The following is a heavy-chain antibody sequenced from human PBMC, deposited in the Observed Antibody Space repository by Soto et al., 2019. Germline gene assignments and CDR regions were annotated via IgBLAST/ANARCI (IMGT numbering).Heavy chain of an antibody. J-gene: IGHJ3*02. CDR2: IYTGGST. Sequence: QVQLQESGPGLAKPSETLSLTCTVSGGSISSYFWGWIRQPAGKGLEWIGRIYTGGSTNYNPSLKSRVTMSVDTSKNQFSLRLSSVTAADTAVYYCARDGDFWSGSYAFDIWGQGTMVTVSS. CDR3: ARDGDFWSGSYAFDI. D-gene: IGHD3-3*01. CDR1: GGSISSYF. V-gene: IGHV4-4*07.